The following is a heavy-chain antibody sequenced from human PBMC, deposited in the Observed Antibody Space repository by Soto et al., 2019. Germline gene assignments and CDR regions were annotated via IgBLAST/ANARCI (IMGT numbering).Heavy chain of an antibody. CDR2: INPSGAST. CDR3: AREYYFGSGIPTDYYYYGLDV. V-gene: IGHV1-46*01. D-gene: IGHD3-10*01. Sequence: GASVKVSCKASGYTFTSYNMHWVRQAPGQGLEWMGIINPSGASTSYTQKLQGRVTMTRDTSTSTVYMELSSLRSEDTAVYYCAREYYFGSGIPTDYYYYGLDVWGQGTTVTVSS. CDR1: GYTFTSYN. J-gene: IGHJ6*02.